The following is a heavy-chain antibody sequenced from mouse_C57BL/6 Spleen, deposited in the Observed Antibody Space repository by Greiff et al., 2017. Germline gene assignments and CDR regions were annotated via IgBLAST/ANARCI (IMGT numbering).Heavy chain of an antibody. CDR2: IWSGGST. Sequence: QVQLQQSGPGLVQPSQSLSISCTVSGFSFTSYGVHWVRQSPGQGLEWLGVIWSGGSTDYNAAFISRLSISKDNSKSQVFFKMNSLQADDTAVYYCARSGRLRYFDVWGTGTTVTVSS. D-gene: IGHD2-13*01. V-gene: IGHV2-2*01. CDR3: ARSGRLRYFDV. CDR1: GFSFTSYG. J-gene: IGHJ1*03.